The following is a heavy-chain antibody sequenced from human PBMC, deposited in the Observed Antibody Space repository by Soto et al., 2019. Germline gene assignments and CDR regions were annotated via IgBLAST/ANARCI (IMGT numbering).Heavy chain of an antibody. CDR2: IYYSGST. D-gene: IGHD3-10*01. CDR1: GGSISSYY. CDR3: ARQTIYGSGSYYYYYCYGMDV. V-gene: IGHV4-59*08. J-gene: IGHJ6*02. Sequence: PSETLSLTCTVSGGSISSYYWSWIRQPPGKGLEWIGYIYYSGSTNYNPSLKSRVTISVDTSKNQFSLKLSSVTAADTAVYYCARQTIYGSGSYYYYYCYGMDVWGQGTTVTVSS.